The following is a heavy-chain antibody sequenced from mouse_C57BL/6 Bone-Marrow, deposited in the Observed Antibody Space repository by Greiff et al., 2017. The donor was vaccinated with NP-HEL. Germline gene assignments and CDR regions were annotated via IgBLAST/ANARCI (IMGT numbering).Heavy chain of an antibody. CDR2: IDPSDSYT. V-gene: IGHV1-59*01. Sequence: QVQLQQPGAELVRPGPSVKLSCKASGYTFTSYWMHWVKQRPGQGLEWIGVIDPSDSYTNYNQKFKGKATLTADTSSSTAYMQLSSLTSEDSAVYYCARWGGNYLFAYWGQGTLVTVSA. CDR3: ARWGGNYLFAY. D-gene: IGHD2-1*01. CDR1: GYTFTSYW. J-gene: IGHJ3*01.